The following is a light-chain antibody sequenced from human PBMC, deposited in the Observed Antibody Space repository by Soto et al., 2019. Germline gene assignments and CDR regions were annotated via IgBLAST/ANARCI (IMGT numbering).Light chain of an antibody. CDR2: DVS. V-gene: IGLV2-14*03. CDR3: SSYAASIPYV. Sequence: QSVLTQPASVSGSPGQSITISCSGTSSDVGGYNYVSWYQQHPGKAPKLVIYDVSDRPSGISNRLSGSKSGNTASLTISGLQAEVLADYYCSSYAASIPYVFVTGTNVPVL. J-gene: IGLJ1*01. CDR1: SSDVGGYNY.